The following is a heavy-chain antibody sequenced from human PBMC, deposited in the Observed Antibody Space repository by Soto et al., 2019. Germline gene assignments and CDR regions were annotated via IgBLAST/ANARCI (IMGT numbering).Heavy chain of an antibody. CDR1: GYTFTGYY. CDR2: INPNSGGT. J-gene: IGHJ6*02. D-gene: IGHD6-19*01. CDR3: ARENSSGWYGYYYGMDV. V-gene: IGHV1-2*04. Sequence: ASVTVSCKASGYTFTGYYMHWVRQAPGQGLEWMGWINPNSGGTNYAQKFQGWVTMTRDTSISTAYMELSRLRSDDTAVYYCARENSSGWYGYYYGMDVWGQGTTVTVS.